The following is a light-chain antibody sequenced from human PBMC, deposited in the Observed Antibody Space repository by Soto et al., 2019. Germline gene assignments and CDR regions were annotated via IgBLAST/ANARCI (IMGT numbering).Light chain of an antibody. CDR2: EVS. J-gene: IGLJ3*02. CDR1: SSDVGGYNY. CDR3: SSYAGSNNLGV. Sequence: QSALTQPPSASGSPGQSVTISCTGTSSDVGGYNYVSWYQQHPGKAPKLMIYEVSKRPSGVPDRFSGSKSGNTASLTVSGLQPEDGADYYCSSYAGSNNLGVFGGGTKLTVL. V-gene: IGLV2-8*01.